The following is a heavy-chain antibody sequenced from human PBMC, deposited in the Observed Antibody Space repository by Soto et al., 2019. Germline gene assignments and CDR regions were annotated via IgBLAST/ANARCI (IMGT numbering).Heavy chain of an antibody. Sequence: SETLSLTCTVSGGSVSSYYWSWIRQPPGKGLEWIGYIYYSGSTNYNPSLKSRVTISVDTSKNQFSLKLSSVTAADTAVYYCARHSLDWNFSYFDYWGQGTLVTVSS. CDR2: IYYSGST. D-gene: IGHD1-7*01. CDR3: ARHSLDWNFSYFDY. J-gene: IGHJ4*02. V-gene: IGHV4-59*08. CDR1: GGSVSSYY.